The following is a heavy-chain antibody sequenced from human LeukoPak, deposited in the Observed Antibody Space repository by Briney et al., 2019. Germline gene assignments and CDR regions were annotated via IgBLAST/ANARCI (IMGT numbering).Heavy chain of an antibody. V-gene: IGHV3-7*01. CDR3: ARGGACSWDH. D-gene: IGHD2-15*01. CDR2: FKPDGRVT. CDR1: GHTQGHFC. Sequence: GGPLTLSCVVWGHTQGHFCVMCLRRARGRGLEGVAIFKPDGRVTVFVDSERGRSTISRDNAKNLLYLQMDSLTAADTAVYFCARGGACSWDHWGQGILITVSS. J-gene: IGHJ4*02.